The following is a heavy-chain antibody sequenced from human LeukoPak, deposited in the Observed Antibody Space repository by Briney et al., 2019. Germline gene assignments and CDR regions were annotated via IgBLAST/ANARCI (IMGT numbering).Heavy chain of an antibody. CDR2: ISGSGATT. CDR1: GFTFSTYA. D-gene: IGHD6-13*01. CDR3: AKDQRLRGYSSSWYDY. J-gene: IGHJ4*02. Sequence: LAGGSLRLSCAASGFTFSTYAMGWVRQAPGKGLECVSGISGSGATTHYADSVKGRFTISRDNSKNTLSLQMNSLRAEDTAVYYCAKDQRLRGYSSSWYDYWGQGTLVTVSS. V-gene: IGHV3-23*01.